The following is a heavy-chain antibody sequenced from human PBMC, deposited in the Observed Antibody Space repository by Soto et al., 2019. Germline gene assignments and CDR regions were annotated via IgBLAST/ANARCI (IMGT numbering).Heavy chain of an antibody. J-gene: IGHJ4*02. CDR2: IRSKANSYAT. V-gene: IGHV3-73*01. Sequence: PGGSLRLSCAASWFTFSGSAMHWVRQASGKGLEWVGRIRSKANSYATAYAASVKGRFTISRDDSKNTAYLQMNSLKTEDTAVYYCTTREVAAAGTSLTLFDYWGQGTLVTVSS. D-gene: IGHD6-13*01. CDR3: TTREVAAAGTSLTLFDY. CDR1: WFTFSGSA.